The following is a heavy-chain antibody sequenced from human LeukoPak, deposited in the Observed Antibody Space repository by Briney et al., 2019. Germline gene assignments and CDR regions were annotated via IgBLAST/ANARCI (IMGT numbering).Heavy chain of an antibody. CDR2: IYSGGST. J-gene: IGHJ3*02. V-gene: IGHV3-53*01. CDR1: GFTVSSNY. D-gene: IGHD1-7*01. Sequence: GGSLRLSCAVSGFTVSSNYMSWVRQAPGKGLEWVSVIYSGGSTYYADSVKGRFTISRDNSKNTLYLQMNSLRAEDTAVYYCARLANYAFDIWGQGTMVTVSS. CDR3: ARLANYAFDI.